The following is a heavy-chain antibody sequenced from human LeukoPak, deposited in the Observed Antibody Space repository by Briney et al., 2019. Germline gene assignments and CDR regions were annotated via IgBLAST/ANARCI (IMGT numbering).Heavy chain of an antibody. Sequence: RGSLRLSCAASGFTFSSYAMHWVRQAPGKGLEWVAVISYDGSNKYYADSVKGRFTISRDNSKNTLYLQMNSLRAEDTAVYYCYSIDAFDIWGQGTMVTASS. D-gene: IGHD1-26*01. J-gene: IGHJ3*02. V-gene: IGHV3-30-3*01. CDR2: ISYDGSNK. CDR1: GFTFSSYA. CDR3: YSIDAFDI.